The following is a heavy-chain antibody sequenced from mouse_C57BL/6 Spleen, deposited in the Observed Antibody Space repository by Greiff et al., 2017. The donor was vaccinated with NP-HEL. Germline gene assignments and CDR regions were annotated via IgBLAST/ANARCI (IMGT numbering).Heavy chain of an antibody. J-gene: IGHJ3*01. Sequence: QVQLQQPGAELVRPGSSVKLSCKASGYTFTSYWMHWVKQRPIQGLEWIGKIDPSDSETHYNQKFKDKATLTVDKSSSTAYLQRSSLTSEDSAVYYCARYDGYYVGFAYWGQGTLVTVSA. CDR1: GYTFTSYW. V-gene: IGHV1-52*01. D-gene: IGHD2-3*01. CDR3: ARYDGYYVGFAY. CDR2: IDPSDSET.